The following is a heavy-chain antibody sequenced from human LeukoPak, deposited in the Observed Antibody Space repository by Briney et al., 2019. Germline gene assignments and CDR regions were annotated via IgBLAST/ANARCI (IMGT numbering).Heavy chain of an antibody. CDR2: ISDRGGST. V-gene: IGHV3-23*01. J-gene: IGHJ1*01. Sequence: PGGSLRLSCAASGFTFSNYAMSWVRQAPGKGLEWVSVISDRGGSTYHADSVKGRFTISRDNSKNTLYLQMNSLRAEDTAVYYCATYSSSSLGKYFQHWGQGTLVTVSS. CDR1: GFTFSNYA. D-gene: IGHD6-6*01. CDR3: ATYSSSSLGKYFQH.